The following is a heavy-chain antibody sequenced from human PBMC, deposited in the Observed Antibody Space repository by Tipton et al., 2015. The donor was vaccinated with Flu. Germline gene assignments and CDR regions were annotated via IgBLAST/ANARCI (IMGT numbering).Heavy chain of an antibody. CDR1: GGSISSSSYY. Sequence: TLSLTCTVSGGSISSSSYYWGWIRQPPGKGLEWIGTIYYSGSTYYNPSLKSRVTISVDTSKNQFSLKLSSVTAADTAVYYCARPMVRGRKGLQYYYGVDVWGQGTTVTVSS. CDR3: ARPMVRGRKGLQYYYGVDV. J-gene: IGHJ6*02. CDR2: IYYSGST. D-gene: IGHD3-10*01. V-gene: IGHV4-39*01.